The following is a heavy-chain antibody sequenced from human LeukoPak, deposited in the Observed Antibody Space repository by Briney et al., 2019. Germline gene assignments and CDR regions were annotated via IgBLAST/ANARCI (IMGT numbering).Heavy chain of an antibody. D-gene: IGHD4-11*01. CDR3: ARKSKGRYYYMDV. V-gene: IGHV4-34*01. J-gene: IGHJ6*03. Sequence: SETLSLTCAVYGGSFSGYYWSWIRQPPGKGLEWIGEINHSGSTNYNPSLKSRVTKSVDTSKNQFSLKLSSVTAADTAVYYCARKSKGRYYYMDVWGKGTTVTVSS. CDR2: INHSGST. CDR1: GGSFSGYY.